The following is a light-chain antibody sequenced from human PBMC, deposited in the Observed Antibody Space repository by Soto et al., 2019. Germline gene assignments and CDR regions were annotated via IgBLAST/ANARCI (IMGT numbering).Light chain of an antibody. Sequence: EIRLTQSPSSLSASVGDRVTIACRASHDINNFLAWFQQRPGKVPERLMYASSSLKSGVPSRFSGSGTGTDFTLTIDGLQPEECATYCGQNYNSVPYSFGQGPKMEI. CDR1: HDINNF. V-gene: IGKV1-27*01. J-gene: IGKJ2*01. CDR2: ASS. CDR3: QNYNSVPYS.